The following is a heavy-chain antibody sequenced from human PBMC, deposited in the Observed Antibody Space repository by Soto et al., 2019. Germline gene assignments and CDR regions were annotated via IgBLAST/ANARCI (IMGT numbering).Heavy chain of an antibody. D-gene: IGHD3-9*01. Sequence: QVQLRESGPGLVKPSASMSLTCTVSVDAFSNDYWSWIRQPPGKGLEWIGYIYYSGSTSYNPSPTSPANLSVDTSKTQVSPRLASVTAADTAVYYCAFSQGTGYVNYGGQCTLVTVSS. CDR1: VDAFSNDY. CDR2: IYYSGST. V-gene: IGHV4-59*01. CDR3: AFSQGTGYVNY. J-gene: IGHJ4*02.